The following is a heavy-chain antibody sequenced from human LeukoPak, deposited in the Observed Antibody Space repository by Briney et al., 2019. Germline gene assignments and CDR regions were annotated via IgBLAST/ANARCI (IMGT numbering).Heavy chain of an antibody. CDR3: ARALWSGYSAPGDY. CDR1: GFTVSSNY. J-gene: IGHJ4*02. D-gene: IGHD3-3*01. Sequence: QPWGSLILSCAASGFTVSSNYMSWVRRAPGKGLEGVSVIYSGGSTYYADSVKGRFTISRDNSKNTLYLQMNSLRAEDTAVYYCARALWSGYSAPGDYWGQGTLVTVSS. CDR2: IYSGGST. V-gene: IGHV3-66*02.